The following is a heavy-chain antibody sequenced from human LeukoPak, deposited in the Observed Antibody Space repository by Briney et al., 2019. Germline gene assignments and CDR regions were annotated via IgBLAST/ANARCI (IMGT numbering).Heavy chain of an antibody. J-gene: IGHJ4*02. CDR3: ARDPSTPVDTAMVEDY. CDR2: ISSSSSYI. V-gene: IGHV3-21*01. Sequence: GGSPRLSCAASGFTFSSYSMNWVRQAPGKGLEWVSSISSSSSYIYYADSVKGRFTISRDNAKNSLYLQMNSLRAEDTAVYYCARDPSTPVDTAMVEDYWGQGTLVTVSS. D-gene: IGHD5-18*01. CDR1: GFTFSSYS.